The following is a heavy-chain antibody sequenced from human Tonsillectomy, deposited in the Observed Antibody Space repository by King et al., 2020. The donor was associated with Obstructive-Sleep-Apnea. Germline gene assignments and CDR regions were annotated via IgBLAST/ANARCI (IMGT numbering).Heavy chain of an antibody. J-gene: IGHJ4*02. D-gene: IGHD4-17*01. CDR3: ARDLEPVPTLNYFDY. V-gene: IGHV3-48*01. Sequence: VQLVESGGGLVQPGGSLRLSCAASGFTFSSYSMNWVRQAPGKGLEWVSYISSSSSTIYYADSVKGRFTISRDNAKNSLYLQMNSLRAEDTAVYYCARDLEPVPTLNYFDYWGQGTLVTVSS. CDR1: GFTFSSYS. CDR2: ISSSSSTI.